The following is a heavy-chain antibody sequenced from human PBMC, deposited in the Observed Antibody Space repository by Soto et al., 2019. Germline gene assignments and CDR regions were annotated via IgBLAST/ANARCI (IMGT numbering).Heavy chain of an antibody. Sequence: SVKVSCKSFGFTSGGTAVLWVRQARGRRLEWIGWVVVGSGYTNYAQRFQERVTITTDMTTSTVYMELSSLRVDDTGVYYCSAPTVTTPYYFYGADVWGQGTSVTVSS. V-gene: IGHV1-58*01. J-gene: IGHJ6*02. CDR1: GFTSGGTA. D-gene: IGHD4-17*01. CDR2: VVVGSGYT. CDR3: SAPTVTTPYYFYGADV.